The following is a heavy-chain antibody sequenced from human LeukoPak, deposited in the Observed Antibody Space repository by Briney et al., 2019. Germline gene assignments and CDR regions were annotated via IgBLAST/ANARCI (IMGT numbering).Heavy chain of an antibody. D-gene: IGHD3-16*02. V-gene: IGHV1-2*04. J-gene: IGHJ3*02. CDR3: ARGKMITFGGVIVQGRAFDI. CDR1: GYTFTGYY. Sequence: GASVKFSCKASGYTFTGYYMHWVRQAPGQGLEWMGWINPNSGGTNYAQKFQGWVTMTRDTSISTAYMELSRLRSDDTAVYYCARGKMITFGGVIVQGRAFDIWGQGTMVTVSS. CDR2: INPNSGGT.